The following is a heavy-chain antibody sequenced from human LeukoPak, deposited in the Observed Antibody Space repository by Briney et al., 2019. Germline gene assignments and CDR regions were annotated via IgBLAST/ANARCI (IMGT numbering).Heavy chain of an antibody. CDR1: GFTVSSNY. J-gene: IGHJ5*02. V-gene: IGHV3-53*01. D-gene: IGHD3-10*01. CDR3: AKGYYGSGTYGWFDP. Sequence: PGGSLRLSCAASGFTVSSNYMSWVRQAPGKGLEWVSAIYSGGSTYYADSVKGRFTISRDNSKKKLYLQMNSLRAEDTAVYYCAKGYYGSGTYGWFDPWGQGTLVTVSS. CDR2: IYSGGST.